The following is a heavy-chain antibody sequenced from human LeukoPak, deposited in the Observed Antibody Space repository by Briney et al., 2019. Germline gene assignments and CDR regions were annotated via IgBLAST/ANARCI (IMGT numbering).Heavy chain of an antibody. J-gene: IGHJ4*02. D-gene: IGHD3-9*01. CDR2: ISGSGGST. CDR1: GFTFSSYS. V-gene: IGHV3-23*01. CDR3: AKLYLTGYWPAYYFDY. Sequence: GGSLRLSCAASGFTFSSYSMSWVRQAPGKGLEWVSAISGSGGSTYYADSVKGRFTISRDNSKNTLYLQMNSLRAEDTAVYYCAKLYLTGYWPAYYFDYWGQGTLVTVSS.